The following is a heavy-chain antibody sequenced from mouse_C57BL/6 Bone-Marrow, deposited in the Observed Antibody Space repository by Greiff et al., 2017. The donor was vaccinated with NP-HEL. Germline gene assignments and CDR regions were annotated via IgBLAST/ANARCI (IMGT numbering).Heavy chain of an antibody. Sequence: EVKLEESGGGLVKPGGSLKLSCAASGFTFSSYAMSWVRQTPEKRLEWVATISDGGSYTSYPDNVKGRFTISRDKANNNLYLQMSHLKSEDTAMYYCARTYPYYFDYGGQGTTLTVSA. J-gene: IGHJ2*01. V-gene: IGHV5-4*03. CDR2: ISDGGSYT. CDR1: GFTFSSYA. CDR3: ARTYPYYFDY.